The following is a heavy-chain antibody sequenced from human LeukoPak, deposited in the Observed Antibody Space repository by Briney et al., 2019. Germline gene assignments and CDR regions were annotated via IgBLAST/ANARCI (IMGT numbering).Heavy chain of an antibody. CDR2: ISSSSSYI. CDR3: ARVRFGEIPYYFDY. Sequence: PGGSLRLSCAASGFTFSSYSMTWVRQAPGKGLEWVSSISSSSSYIYYADSVKGRFTISRDNAKNSLYLQMNSLRAEDTAVYYCARVRFGEIPYYFDYWGQGTLVTVSS. CDR1: GFTFSSYS. V-gene: IGHV3-21*01. D-gene: IGHD3-10*01. J-gene: IGHJ4*02.